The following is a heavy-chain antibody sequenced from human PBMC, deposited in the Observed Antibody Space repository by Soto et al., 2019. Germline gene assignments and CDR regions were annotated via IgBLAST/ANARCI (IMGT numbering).Heavy chain of an antibody. Sequence: QPGGSLRLSCAASGFTFSSYDMHWVRQATGKGLEWVSAIGTAGDTYYPGSVKGRFTISRENAKNSLYLQMNSLRAEDTAVYYCARDRLWFGESSYYYYGMDVWGQGTTVTVSS. CDR2: IGTAGDT. CDR1: GFTFSSYD. J-gene: IGHJ6*02. D-gene: IGHD3-10*01. CDR3: ARDRLWFGESSYYYYGMDV. V-gene: IGHV3-13*01.